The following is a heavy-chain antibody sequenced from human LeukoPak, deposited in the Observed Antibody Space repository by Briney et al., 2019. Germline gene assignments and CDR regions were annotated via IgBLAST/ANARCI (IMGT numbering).Heavy chain of an antibody. CDR1: GFTFSSNY. J-gene: IGHJ3*02. V-gene: IGHV3-53*01. CDR2: IYSGGST. Sequence: GGSLRLSCAASGFTFSSNYMSWVRQAPGKGLEWVSVIYSGGSTYYADSVKGRFTISRDNSKNTLYLQMNSLRAEDTAVYYCARDGIYGSGSYAFDIWGQGTMVTVSS. D-gene: IGHD3-10*01. CDR3: ARDGIYGSGSYAFDI.